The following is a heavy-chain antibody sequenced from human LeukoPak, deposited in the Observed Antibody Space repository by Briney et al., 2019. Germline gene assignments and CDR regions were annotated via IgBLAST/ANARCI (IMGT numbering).Heavy chain of an antibody. CDR1: GGSISSYY. D-gene: IGHD6-19*01. V-gene: IGHV4-59*01. Sequence: PSETLSLTCTVSGGSISSYYWSWIRQPPGKRLEWIGYIYYSGNTNYNPSLNSRVTISVDSSKNQFSLRLSSVAAADTAVYYCARVHSSGWETDYWGQGILVTVSS. J-gene: IGHJ4*02. CDR3: ARVHSSGWETDY. CDR2: IYYSGNT.